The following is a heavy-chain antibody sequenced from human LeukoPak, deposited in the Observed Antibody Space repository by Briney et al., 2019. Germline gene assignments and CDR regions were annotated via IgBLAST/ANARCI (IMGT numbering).Heavy chain of an antibody. CDR3: AGRQQIVAVTASRDSFDI. CDR1: GVSISNFY. Sequence: PSETLSLTCIVSGVSISNFYWSWIRQPPGKGLEWIGYIYHNGRARYRPSLESRVTMSLDTSKNQFSLKVKSLTAGDTAVYYCAGRQQIVAVTASRDSFDIWGQGTMVTVSS. J-gene: IGHJ3*02. V-gene: IGHV4-59*01. D-gene: IGHD2-21*02. CDR2: IYHNGRA.